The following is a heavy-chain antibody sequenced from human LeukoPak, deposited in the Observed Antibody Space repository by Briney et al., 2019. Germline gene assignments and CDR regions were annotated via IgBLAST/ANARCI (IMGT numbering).Heavy chain of an antibody. CDR2: ISSSSSYT. J-gene: IGHJ4*02. CDR1: GFTFSDYY. CDR3: ARDRYDILTGYYDVWYFDY. D-gene: IGHD3-9*01. V-gene: IGHV3-11*05. Sequence: PGGSLRLSCAAPGFTFSDYYMSWIRQAPGKGLEWLSYISSSSSYTNYADSVKGRFTISRDNAKNSLYLQMNSLRAEDTAVYYCARDRYDILTGYYDVWYFDYWGQGTLVTVSS.